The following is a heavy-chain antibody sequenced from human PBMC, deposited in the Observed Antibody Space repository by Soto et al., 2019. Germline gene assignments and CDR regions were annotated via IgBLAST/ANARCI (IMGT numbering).Heavy chain of an antibody. V-gene: IGHV3-48*01. Sequence: GGSLRLSCAASGFTFSSYSMNWVRQAPGKGLEWVSYISSSSSTIYYADSVKGRFTISRDNAKNSLYLQMNSLRAEDTAVYYCARDEYSSSSGGIDYWGQGTLVTVSS. CDR2: ISSSSSTI. D-gene: IGHD6-6*01. J-gene: IGHJ4*02. CDR3: ARDEYSSSSGGIDY. CDR1: GFTFSSYS.